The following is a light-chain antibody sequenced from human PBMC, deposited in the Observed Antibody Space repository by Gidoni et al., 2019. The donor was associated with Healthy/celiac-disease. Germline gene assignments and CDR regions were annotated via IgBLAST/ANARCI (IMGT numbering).Light chain of an antibody. Sequence: EIVMPPSPATLSVSRGERATLYCRASQSVSSNLAWYQQKPGQAPRLLIYGASTRATGIPARFSGSGSGTEFTLTISSLQSEDFAVYYCQQYNNCPFTFGHGTKVDIK. CDR2: GAS. V-gene: IGKV3-15*01. J-gene: IGKJ3*01. CDR3: QQYNNCPFT. CDR1: QSVSSN.